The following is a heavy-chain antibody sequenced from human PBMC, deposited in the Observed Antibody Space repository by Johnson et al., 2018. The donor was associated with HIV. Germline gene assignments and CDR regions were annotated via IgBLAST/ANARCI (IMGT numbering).Heavy chain of an antibody. D-gene: IGHD1-26*01. CDR2: IRGSGGNT. CDR1: GFTFSSYW. CDR3: ARDRPSGSYYVDAFDI. V-gene: IGHV3-23*04. J-gene: IGHJ3*02. Sequence: VQLVESWGGLVQPGGSLRLSCAASGFTFSSYWMHWVRQAPGKGLEWVSSIRGSGGNTFYADSVRGRVTISRDNSQNTLYLQMKTLRAEDTAVYYCARDRPSGSYYVDAFDIWGQGTLVTVSS.